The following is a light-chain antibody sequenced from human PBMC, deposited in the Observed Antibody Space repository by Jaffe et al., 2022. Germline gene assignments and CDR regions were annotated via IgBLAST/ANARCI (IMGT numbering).Light chain of an antibody. CDR2: GAS. CDR1: QSVSSN. J-gene: IGKJ4*01. V-gene: IGKV3-15*01. CDR3: QQYSKRRA. Sequence: EIVMTQSPATLSVSPGERATLSCRASQSVSSNLAWYQQKPGQAPRLLIYGASTRATGIPARFSGSGSGTEFTLTISSLQSEDFAVYYCQQYSKRRAFGGGTKVEIK.